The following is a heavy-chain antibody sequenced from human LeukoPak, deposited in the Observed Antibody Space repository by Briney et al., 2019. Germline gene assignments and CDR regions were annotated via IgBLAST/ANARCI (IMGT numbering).Heavy chain of an antibody. J-gene: IGHJ4*02. D-gene: IGHD6-13*01. Sequence: GGPLRLSCAASGFTFSSYSMNWVRQAPGKGLEWVSYISRSGSTIYYADSVKGRFTISRDNAKNSLYLQMNSLRAEDTAVYYCVRETGSSWYYFDYWGQGTLVTVSS. CDR2: ISRSGSTI. CDR1: GFTFSSYS. V-gene: IGHV3-48*01. CDR3: VRETGSSWYYFDY.